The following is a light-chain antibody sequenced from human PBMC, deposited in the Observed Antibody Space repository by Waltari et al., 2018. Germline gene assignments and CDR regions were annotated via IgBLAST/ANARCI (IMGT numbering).Light chain of an antibody. CDR1: QSVLSSSNNKNY. CDR3: QQYYGSPLT. Sequence: DIVMPQSPTSLAVSLGERAPITCMSSQSVLSSSNNKNYLAWYQQKPGQPPKLLIYWASTRESGVPDRFSGGGSGTDFTLTISSLQAEDVAVYYCQQYYGSPLTFGGGTKVEIK. V-gene: IGKV4-1*01. CDR2: WAS. J-gene: IGKJ4*01.